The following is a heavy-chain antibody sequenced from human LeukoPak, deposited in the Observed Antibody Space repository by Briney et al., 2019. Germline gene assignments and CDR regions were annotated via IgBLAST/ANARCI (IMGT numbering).Heavy chain of an antibody. V-gene: IGHV3-23*01. D-gene: IGHD2-2*01. CDR3: AKEGDIVVVPAAMFAY. Sequence: PGGSLRLSCAASGFTFSSYAMSWVRQAPGKGLEWVSAISGSGGSTYYADSVKGRFTISRDISKNTLYLQMNSLRAEDTAVYYCAKEGDIVVVPAAMFAYWGQGTLVTVSS. CDR2: ISGSGGST. CDR1: GFTFSSYA. J-gene: IGHJ4*02.